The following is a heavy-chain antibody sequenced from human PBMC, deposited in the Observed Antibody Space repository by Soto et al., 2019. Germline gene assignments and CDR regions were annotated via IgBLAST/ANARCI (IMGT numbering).Heavy chain of an antibody. CDR2: IYPGDSDT. CDR3: ARTAAAGKYYYGMDV. Sequence: GESLKISCKGSGYSFTSYWIGWARQMPGKGLEWMGIIYPGDSDTRYSPYLQGQVTISADKSISTAYLQWSSLKASDTAIYYCARTAAAGKYYYGMDVWGQGTTVTVSS. J-gene: IGHJ6*02. CDR1: GYSFTSYW. D-gene: IGHD6-13*01. V-gene: IGHV5-51*01.